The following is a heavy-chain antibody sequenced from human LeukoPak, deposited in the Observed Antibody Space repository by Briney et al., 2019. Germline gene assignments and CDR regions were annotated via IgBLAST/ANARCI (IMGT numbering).Heavy chain of an antibody. CDR2: IYYSGST. D-gene: IGHD3-22*01. J-gene: IGHJ4*02. V-gene: IGHV4-31*03. CDR1: GGSISSGGYY. Sequence: SQTLSLTCTVSGGSISSGGYYWRWIRQHPGKGLEWIGYIYYSGSTYYNPSLKSRVTISVDTSKNQFSLKLSSVTAADTAVYYCARAWDSGYYSHFDYWGQGTLVTVSS. CDR3: ARAWDSGYYSHFDY.